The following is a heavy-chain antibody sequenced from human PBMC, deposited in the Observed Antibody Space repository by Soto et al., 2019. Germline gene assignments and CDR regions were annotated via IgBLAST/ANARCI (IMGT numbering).Heavy chain of an antibody. CDR1: GYTFTSYG. V-gene: IGHV1-18*01. Sequence: ASVKVSCKASGYTFTSYGISWVRHAPGQGLEWMGWISAYNGNTNYAQKLQGRVTITTDTSTRTAYRELRSLRSDDTAVYYCASLHFSSGSSDFDYWGQGTLVTVSS. J-gene: IGHJ4*01. CDR3: ASLHFSSGSSDFDY. D-gene: IGHD3-10*01. CDR2: ISAYNGNT.